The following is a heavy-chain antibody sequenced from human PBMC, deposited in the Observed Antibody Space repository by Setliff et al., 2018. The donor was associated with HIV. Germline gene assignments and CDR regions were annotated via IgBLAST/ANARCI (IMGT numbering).Heavy chain of an antibody. Sequence: SETLSLTCAVYGGSLSGYYWSWVRQSPGRGLQWIGRIYYVGWSKYNPSLEDRVTMSVGTSKNQFSLKLRSVTAADTAVYYCARDLRGTQSSDYWGQGTLVTVSS. J-gene: IGHJ4*02. CDR1: GGSLSGYY. CDR2: IYYVGWS. D-gene: IGHD1-1*01. V-gene: IGHV4-59*12. CDR3: ARDLRGTQSSDY.